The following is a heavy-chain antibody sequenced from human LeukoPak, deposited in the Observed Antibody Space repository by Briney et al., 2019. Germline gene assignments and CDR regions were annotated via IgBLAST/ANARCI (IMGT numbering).Heavy chain of an antibody. Sequence: GGSLRLSCAVSGFTFTDYLMNWVRQAPGKGREGVASIRKDGGENSYVDSVKGRFTISRDNTKSSLYPQINSLRAEDTAVYYCARDGTAAGLYFDLWGQGTLVTVSS. CDR2: IRKDGGEN. D-gene: IGHD6-13*01. J-gene: IGHJ4*01. CDR3: ARDGTAAGLYFDL. CDR1: GFTFTDYL. V-gene: IGHV3-7*01.